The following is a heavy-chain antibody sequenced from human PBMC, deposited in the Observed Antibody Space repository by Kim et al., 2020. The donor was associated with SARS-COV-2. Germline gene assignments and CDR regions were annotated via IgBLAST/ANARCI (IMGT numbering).Heavy chain of an antibody. V-gene: IGHV3-23*01. D-gene: IGHD3-22*01. CDR2: ISGSGGST. Sequence: GGSLRLSCAASGFTFSSYAMSWVRQAPGKGLEWVSAISGSGGSTYYADSVKGRFTISRDNSKNTLYLQMNSLRAEDTAVYYCAKDRLITMIVGTEFDYWGQGTLVTVSS. J-gene: IGHJ4*02. CDR1: GFTFSSYA. CDR3: AKDRLITMIVGTEFDY.